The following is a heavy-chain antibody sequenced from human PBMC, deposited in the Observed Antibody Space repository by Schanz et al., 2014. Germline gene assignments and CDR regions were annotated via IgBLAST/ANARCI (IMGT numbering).Heavy chain of an antibody. D-gene: IGHD2-21*01. J-gene: IGHJ5*02. CDR3: SRAVGGNSTLEWFGP. CDR1: GGSIDVSGYY. CDR2: IYHSRNT. Sequence: QVQLQESGPRLVKPSQTLSLTCTVSGGSIDVSGYYWSWIRQQPGKALEWIGYIYHSRNTYFKPSLQIRRTVSVDTAKTQCTVSLGSATPTATAVYYCSRAVGGNSTLEWFGPWGQGTLVTVSS. V-gene: IGHV4-31*03.